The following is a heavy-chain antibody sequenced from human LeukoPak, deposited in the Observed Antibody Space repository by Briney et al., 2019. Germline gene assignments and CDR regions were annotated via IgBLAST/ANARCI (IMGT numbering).Heavy chain of an antibody. J-gene: IGHJ4*02. Sequence: GXXLRLSCAASGFTFSSYSMNWVRQAPGKGLEWVSYISSSSSTIYYADSVKGRFTISRDNAKNSLYLQMNSLRAEDTAVYYCARELRCYDYWGQGTLVTASS. CDR3: ARELRCYDY. CDR1: GFTFSSYS. CDR2: ISSSSSTI. D-gene: IGHD5-12*01. V-gene: IGHV3-48*01.